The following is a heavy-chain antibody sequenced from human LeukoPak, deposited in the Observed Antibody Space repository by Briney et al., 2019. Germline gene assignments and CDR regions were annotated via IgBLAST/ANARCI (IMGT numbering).Heavy chain of an antibody. CDR2: ISGSGGNT. Sequence: GGSLRLSCAASGFTFSNYAMSWVHQAPGKGLEWVSAISGSGGNTYYADSVKGRFTISRDNSNNTLSLQMNRLRAEDTAVYYCARDPFLLRRSMNYGLDVWGHGTTVIVS. D-gene: IGHD1-26*01. CDR1: GFTFSNYA. J-gene: IGHJ6*02. CDR3: ARDPFLLRRSMNYGLDV. V-gene: IGHV3-23*01.